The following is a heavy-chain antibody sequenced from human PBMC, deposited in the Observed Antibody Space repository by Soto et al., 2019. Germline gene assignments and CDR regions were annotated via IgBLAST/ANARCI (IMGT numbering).Heavy chain of an antibody. D-gene: IGHD2-15*01. Sequence: GASVQVSCKASGYTFTSYGISWVRQAPGQGLEWMGWISAYNGNTNYAQKLQGRVTMTTDTSTSTAYMELRSLRSDDTVVYYCARDEGYCSGGSCVVVDYWGQGTLVTVSS. CDR1: GYTFTSYG. J-gene: IGHJ4*02. CDR2: ISAYNGNT. CDR3: ARDEGYCSGGSCVVVDY. V-gene: IGHV1-18*01.